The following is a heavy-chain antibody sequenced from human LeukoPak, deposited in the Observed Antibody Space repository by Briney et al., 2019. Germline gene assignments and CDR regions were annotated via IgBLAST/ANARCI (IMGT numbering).Heavy chain of an antibody. J-gene: IGHJ5*02. CDR3: ARADSSGFKLGWDWFDP. CDR2: IYYSGST. Sequence: SETLSLTCTVSGGSISSSSYYWGWIRQPPGKGLEWIGSIYYSGSTYYNPSLKSRVTISVDTSKNQFSLKLSSVTAADTAVYYCARADSSGFKLGWDWFDPWGQGTLVTVSS. D-gene: IGHD3-22*01. V-gene: IGHV4-39*07. CDR1: GGSISSSSYY.